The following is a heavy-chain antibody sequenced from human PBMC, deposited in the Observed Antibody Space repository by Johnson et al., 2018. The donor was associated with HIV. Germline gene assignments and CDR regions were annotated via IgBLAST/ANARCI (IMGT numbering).Heavy chain of an antibody. CDR3: ARDWDAFDI. CDR2: IGTAGDT. V-gene: IGHV3-13*01. J-gene: IGHJ3*02. Sequence: VQVVESGGGLVQPGGSLRLSCAASGFTVSSNYMSWLRQAPGKGLEWVSVIGTAGDTYYPGSVKGRFTISRENAKNSLYLQMNSLRAEDTAVYYCARDWDAFDIWGQGTMVTVSS. CDR1: GFTVSSNY.